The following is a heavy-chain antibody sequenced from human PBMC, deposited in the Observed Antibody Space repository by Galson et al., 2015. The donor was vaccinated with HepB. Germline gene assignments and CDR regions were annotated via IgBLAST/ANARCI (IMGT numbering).Heavy chain of an antibody. J-gene: IGHJ6*02. D-gene: IGHD6-13*01. CDR3: ARTPPAARWGLGV. CDR1: GYTFTSNH. Sequence: SVKVSCKASGYTFTSNHMHWVRQAPGQGPEWMGIINTSGGTTSYAQNFHGRVTMTRDTSTSTVYMELSSLRSEDTAVYYWARTPPAARWGLGVWGQGTTVTVSS. V-gene: IGHV1-46*01. CDR2: INTSGGTT.